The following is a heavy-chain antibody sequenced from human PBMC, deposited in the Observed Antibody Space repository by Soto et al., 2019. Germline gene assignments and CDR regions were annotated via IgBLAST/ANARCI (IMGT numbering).Heavy chain of an antibody. CDR1: GGSISSCYYY. Sequence: SETLSLTCTVSGGSISSCYYYWSWIRQPPGKGLEWIGYIYYSGSTYYNPSLKSRVTISVDTSKNQFSLKLSSVTAADTAVYYCARGYSSSWYFGFDPWGKGTLVTVSS. CDR3: ARGYSSSWYFGFDP. J-gene: IGHJ5*02. CDR2: IYYSGST. D-gene: IGHD6-13*01. V-gene: IGHV4-30-4*01.